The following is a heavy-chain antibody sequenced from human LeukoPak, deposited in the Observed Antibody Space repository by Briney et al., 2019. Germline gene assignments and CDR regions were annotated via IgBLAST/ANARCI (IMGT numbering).Heavy chain of an antibody. CDR3: ACEYHAAISGFDY. CDR2: IIPIFGTA. V-gene: IGHV1-69*13. Sequence: GASVKVSCKASGGTFSSDAISWVRQAPGQGLEWMGGIIPIFGTANYAQKFQGRVTITADESTSTAYMELSSLRSEDTAVYYCACEYHAAISGFDYWGQGTLVTVSS. CDR1: GGTFSSDA. J-gene: IGHJ4*02. D-gene: IGHD2-2*02.